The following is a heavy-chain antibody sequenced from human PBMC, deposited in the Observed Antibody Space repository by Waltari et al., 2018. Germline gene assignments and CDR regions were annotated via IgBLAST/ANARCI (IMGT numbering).Heavy chain of an antibody. V-gene: IGHV3-48*03. CDR3: VTGVVRGINY. CDR1: GFTFSSYD. J-gene: IGHJ4*02. Sequence: EVQVVESGGGLVQPGGSLRLSCAASGFTFSSYDMNWVRQAPGKGREWISHISRSGSTKYYVDSVKGRFTISRDNAENSLYLQMSSLRAEDTAFYYCVTGVVRGINYWGQGVLVTVSS. D-gene: IGHD3-10*01. CDR2: ISRSGSTK.